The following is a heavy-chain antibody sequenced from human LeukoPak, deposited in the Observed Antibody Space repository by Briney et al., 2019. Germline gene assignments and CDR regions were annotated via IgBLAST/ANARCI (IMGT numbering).Heavy chain of an antibody. D-gene: IGHD3-22*01. V-gene: IGHV4-4*07. J-gene: IGHJ5*02. Sequence: SETLSLTPAVSGGSLSGYNWSWIPQPAGKRLEWIWRIYTRGSPKFNPSLKGRGTISVDTAKNQFSLKLNSVTGADTAVYFCAREHLYYYDRSGYGWFDPWGQGTLVTVSS. CDR1: GGSLSGYN. CDR3: AREHLYYYDRSGYGWFDP. CDR2: IYTRGSP.